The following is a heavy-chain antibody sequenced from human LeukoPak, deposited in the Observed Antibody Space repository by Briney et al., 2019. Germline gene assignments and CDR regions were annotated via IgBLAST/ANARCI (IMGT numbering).Heavy chain of an antibody. D-gene: IGHD6-6*01. CDR1: GFTFSNYG. Sequence: GGSLRLSCAVSGFTFSNYGMSWVRQAPGKGLEWVSTISGSGGRTYYADSVKGRFTISRDNAKNSLYLQMNSLRAEDTAVYYCARGGSSSSGLDYWGQGTLVTVSS. J-gene: IGHJ4*02. CDR3: ARGGSSSSGLDY. CDR2: ISGSGGRT. V-gene: IGHV3-23*01.